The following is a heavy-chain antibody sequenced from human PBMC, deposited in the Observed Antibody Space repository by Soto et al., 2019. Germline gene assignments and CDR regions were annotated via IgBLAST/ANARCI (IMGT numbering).Heavy chain of an antibody. CDR2: INPNSGGT. CDR1: GYTFSDYY. V-gene: IGHV1-2*02. Sequence: ASVKVSCKASGYTFSDYYIHWVRQAPGQGPEWMGWINPNSGGTKYAPKFQGGVTMTRDTSITTAYMELSRLRSGDTAVYYCAREPATAKPEGVDFWGQGTPVTVSS. D-gene: IGHD1-1*01. CDR3: AREPATAKPEGVDF. J-gene: IGHJ4*02.